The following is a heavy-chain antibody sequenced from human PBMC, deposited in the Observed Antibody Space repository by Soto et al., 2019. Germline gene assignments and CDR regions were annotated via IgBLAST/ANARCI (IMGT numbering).Heavy chain of an antibody. CDR2: INHSGST. Sequence: SETLSLTCAVYGGSFSGYYWSWIRQPPGKGLEWIGEINHSGSTNYNPSLKSRVTISVDTSKNQFSLKLSSVTAADTAVYYCARWKAAAGLHDAFDIWGQGTMVTVSS. CDR3: ARWKAAAGLHDAFDI. D-gene: IGHD6-13*01. V-gene: IGHV4-34*01. CDR1: GGSFSGYY. J-gene: IGHJ3*02.